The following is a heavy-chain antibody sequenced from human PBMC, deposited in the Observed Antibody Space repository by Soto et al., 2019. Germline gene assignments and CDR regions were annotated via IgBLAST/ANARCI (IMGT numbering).Heavy chain of an antibody. V-gene: IGHV3-23*01. CDR3: ARDYYGSGSYYRNYYYGMDV. CDR1: GFTFSSYA. Sequence: EVQLLESGGGLVQPGGSLRLSCAASGFTFSSYAMSWVRQAPGKGLEWVSAISGSGGSTYYADSVKGRFTISRDNSKNTLYLQMNSLRAEDTAVYYCARDYYGSGSYYRNYYYGMDVWGQGTTVTVSS. D-gene: IGHD3-10*01. CDR2: ISGSGGST. J-gene: IGHJ6*02.